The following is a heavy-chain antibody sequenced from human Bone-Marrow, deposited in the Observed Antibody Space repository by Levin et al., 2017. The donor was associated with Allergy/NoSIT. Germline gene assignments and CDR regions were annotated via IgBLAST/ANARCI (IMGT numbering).Heavy chain of an antibody. D-gene: IGHD3-10*01. Sequence: KSGESLKISCKGSGYSFTTYWIGWVRQMPGKGLEWMAIIYPADSNTRYSPSFQGQVTISADKSISTAYLQWTSLKTSDTAMYFCARLAYYYGSGDDLNAFDIWGQGTMVTVSS. CDR2: IYPADSNT. CDR1: GYSFTTYW. CDR3: ARLAYYYGSGDDLNAFDI. J-gene: IGHJ3*02. V-gene: IGHV5-51*01.